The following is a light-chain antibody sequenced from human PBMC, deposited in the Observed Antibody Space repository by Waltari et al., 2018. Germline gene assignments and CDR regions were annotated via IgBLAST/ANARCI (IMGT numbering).Light chain of an antibody. V-gene: IGLV2-14*03. CDR2: DVS. J-gene: IGLJ2*01. CDR3: SSYISSSTLEL. CDR1: SSDVGGYNY. Sequence: QSALTQAASVSGSPGQSITISCTGSSSDVGGYNYVSWYQQHPGKAPKLIIYDVSNRPSGVSNRFSGSKSGNTASLTISGLQAEDEADYYCSSYISSSTLELFGGGTSLTVL.